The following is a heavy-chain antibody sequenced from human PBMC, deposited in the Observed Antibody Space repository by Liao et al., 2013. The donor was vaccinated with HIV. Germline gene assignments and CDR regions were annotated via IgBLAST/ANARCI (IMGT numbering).Heavy chain of an antibody. CDR1: GGSISSSSYY. V-gene: IGHV4-39*07. J-gene: IGHJ4*02. CDR2: IYYGGST. D-gene: IGHD2-15*01. CDR3: ARDIVVVARFDF. Sequence: QLQLQESGPGLVKPSETLSLTCTVSGGSISSSSYYWGWIRQPPGKGLEWIGSIYYGGSTYYNPSLKSRVTISVDTSKNQFSLNLSSVTAADTAVYYCARDIVVVARFDFWGQGTLVTVSS.